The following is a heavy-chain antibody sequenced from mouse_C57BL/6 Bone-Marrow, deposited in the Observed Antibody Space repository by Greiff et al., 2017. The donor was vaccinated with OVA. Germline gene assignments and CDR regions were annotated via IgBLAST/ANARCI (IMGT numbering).Heavy chain of an antibody. CDR1: GYTFTSSW. Sequence: VQLQQPGAELVKPGASVKLSCKASGYTFTSSWMHWVKQRPGRGLEWIGRIDPNSGGTKYNEKFKSKATLTVDKPSSTAYMPLSSLTSEDSAVYYCARCRITTVVARFDYWGQGTTLTVSS. V-gene: IGHV1-72*01. CDR2: IDPNSGGT. J-gene: IGHJ2*01. D-gene: IGHD1-1*01. CDR3: ARCRITTVVARFDY.